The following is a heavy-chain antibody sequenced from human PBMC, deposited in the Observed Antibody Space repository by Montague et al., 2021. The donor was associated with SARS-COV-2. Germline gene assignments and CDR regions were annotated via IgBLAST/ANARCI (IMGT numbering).Heavy chain of an antibody. Sequence: SLRLSCAASGFTFSNNGMNWGRRGGRKALKGSADVCTDGTSQHAESVNGRFTISTDNSKNTLFLQMNSLRADDTAVYYCARDRAYSISSGGGDYYYYYTMDVWGQG. V-gene: IGHV3-53*01. CDR2: VCTDGTS. J-gene: IGHJ6*02. D-gene: IGHD6-6*01. CDR1: GFTFSNNG. CDR3: ARDRAYSISSGGGDYYYYYTMDV.